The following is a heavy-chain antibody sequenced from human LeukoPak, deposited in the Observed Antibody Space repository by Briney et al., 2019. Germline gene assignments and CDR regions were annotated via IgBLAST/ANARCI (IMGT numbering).Heavy chain of an antibody. CDR3: AKLAGSSQLNWFDP. V-gene: IGHV3-30*18. J-gene: IGHJ5*02. CDR2: ISYDGSNK. Sequence: PGGSLRLSCAASGFTFSSYGMHWVRQAPGKGLEWVAVISYDGSNKYYADSVKGRFTISRDNSKNTLYLRMNSLRAEDTAVHYCAKLAGSSQLNWFDPWGQGTLVTVSS. CDR1: GFTFSSYG. D-gene: IGHD2-2*01.